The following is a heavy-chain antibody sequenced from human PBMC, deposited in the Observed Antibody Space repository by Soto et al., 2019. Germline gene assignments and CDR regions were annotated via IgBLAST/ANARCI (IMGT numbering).Heavy chain of an antibody. D-gene: IGHD7-27*01. J-gene: IGHJ4*02. CDR2: IYYSGSS. V-gene: IGHV4-39*01. CDR3: ASHPLNWGDADS. CDR1: GGSITSSEYY. Sequence: SETLSLTCTVSGGSITSSEYYWAWIRQPPGKGLQFVGTIYYSGSSYSNPSLKSRLSMSVDTSKNQFSLTMKSVTAADTGVYYCASHPLNWGDADSWGQGVLVTVSS.